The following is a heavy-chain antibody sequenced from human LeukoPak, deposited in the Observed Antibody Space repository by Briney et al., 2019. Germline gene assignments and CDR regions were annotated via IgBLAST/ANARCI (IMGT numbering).Heavy chain of an antibody. CDR2: ISGSGRTI. V-gene: IGHV3-23*01. D-gene: IGHD5-18*01. CDR1: GFILNNHA. Sequence: GGSMRLSCAASGFILNNHAMTWVRQAPGKGLHWISGISGSGRTIEYEDSVKGRFTISRDNSKNTVSLQMNNLRVEDTAIYYCAKNVMVKRYIDYWGQGTPVTVSS. CDR3: AKNVMVKRYIDY. J-gene: IGHJ4*02.